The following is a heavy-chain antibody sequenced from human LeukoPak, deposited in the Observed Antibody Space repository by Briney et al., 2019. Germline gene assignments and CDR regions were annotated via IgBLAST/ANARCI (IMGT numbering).Heavy chain of an antibody. CDR1: GFTFSSYG. CDR3: AKDHDDTAPYYMDV. J-gene: IGHJ6*03. Sequence: PGGSLRLSCAASGFTFSSYGMHWVRQAPGKGLEWVALIRYGGRNKYYTDSVKGRFTISRDNSKNTLYLQMNSLRGDDTAVYYCAKDHDDTAPYYMDVWGKGTTVTISS. CDR2: IRYGGRNK. D-gene: IGHD5-18*01. V-gene: IGHV3-30*02.